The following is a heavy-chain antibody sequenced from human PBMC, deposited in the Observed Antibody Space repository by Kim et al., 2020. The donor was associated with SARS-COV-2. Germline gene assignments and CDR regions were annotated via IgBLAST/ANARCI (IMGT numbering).Heavy chain of an antibody. Sequence: ASVKVSCKASGYTFTSYDINWVRQATGQGLEWMGWMNPNSGNTGYAQKFQGRVTMTRNTSISTAYMELSSLRSEDTAVYYCARGQEQWLFHWFDPWGQGTLVTVSS. J-gene: IGHJ5*02. CDR2: MNPNSGNT. D-gene: IGHD6-19*01. V-gene: IGHV1-8*01. CDR1: GYTFTSYD. CDR3: ARGQEQWLFHWFDP.